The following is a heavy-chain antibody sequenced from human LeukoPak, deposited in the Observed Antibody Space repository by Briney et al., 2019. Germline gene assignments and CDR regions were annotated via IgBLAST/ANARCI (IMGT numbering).Heavy chain of an antibody. V-gene: IGHV3-21*01. CDR2: ISSSSSYI. D-gene: IGHD2-8*01. CDR1: GFTFSSYS. CDR3: AREWSRFTPPDY. Sequence: GGSLRLSCAASGFTFSSYSMNWVRQAPGKGLEWVSSISSSSSYIYYADSVKGRFTISRDNAKNSLYLQMNSLRAEDTAVYYCAREWSRFTPPDYWGQGTLVTVSS. J-gene: IGHJ4*02.